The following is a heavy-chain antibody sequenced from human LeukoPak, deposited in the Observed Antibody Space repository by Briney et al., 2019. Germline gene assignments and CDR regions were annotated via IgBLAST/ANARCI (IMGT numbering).Heavy chain of an antibody. CDR3: ARAAYSSSWNPYYYMDV. J-gene: IGHJ6*03. D-gene: IGHD6-13*01. V-gene: IGHV3-11*04. Sequence: PGGSLKLSCAASGFTFSDYYMSWIRQAPGKGLEWVSYISSSGSTIYYADSVKGRFTISRDNAKNSLYLQMSSLRAEDTAVYYCARAAYSSSWNPYYYMDVWGKGTTVTVSS. CDR2: ISSSGSTI. CDR1: GFTFSDYY.